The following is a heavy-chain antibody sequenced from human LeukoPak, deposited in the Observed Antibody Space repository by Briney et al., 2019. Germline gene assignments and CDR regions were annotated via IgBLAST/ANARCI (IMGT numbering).Heavy chain of an antibody. Sequence: SVKVSCKASGGTFSSYAISWVRQAPGQGLEWMGGIIPIFGTANYAQKFQGRVTITTDESTSTAYMELSSLRSEDTAVYYCAREAYYYDSSGYYYVKLAEYFQHWGQGTLVTVSS. J-gene: IGHJ1*01. CDR1: GGTFSSYA. CDR3: AREAYYYDSSGYYYVKLAEYFQH. V-gene: IGHV1-69*05. CDR2: IIPIFGTA. D-gene: IGHD3-22*01.